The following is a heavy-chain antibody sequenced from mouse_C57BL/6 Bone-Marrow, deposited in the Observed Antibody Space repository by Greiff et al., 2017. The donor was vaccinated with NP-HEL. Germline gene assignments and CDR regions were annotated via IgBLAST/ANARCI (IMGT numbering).Heavy chain of an antibody. CDR3: AGDRGYYGSSPYWYFDV. Sequence: VKLVESGPGLVKPSQSLFLTCSITGFPITSGYYWIWIRQSPGKPLEWMGYITHSGEPFYNPSLQSPISITRETSKNQFFLQLNSVTTEETAMYYCAGDRGYYGSSPYWYFDVWGTGTTVTVSS. CDR1: GFPITSGYY. V-gene: IGHV12-3*01. D-gene: IGHD1-1*01. CDR2: ITHSGEP. J-gene: IGHJ1*03.